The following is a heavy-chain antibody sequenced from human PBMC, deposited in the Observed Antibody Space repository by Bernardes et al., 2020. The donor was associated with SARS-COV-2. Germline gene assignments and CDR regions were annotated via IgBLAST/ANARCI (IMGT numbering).Heavy chain of an antibody. D-gene: IGHD6-13*01. V-gene: IGHV4-59*01. CDR1: GGSISSYY. CDR2: IYYSGST. Sequence: SETLSLTCTVSGGSISSYYWSWIRQPPGKGLEWIGYIYYSGSTNYNPSLKSRVTISVDTSKNQFSLKLSSVTAADTAVYYCASRPPQLAAAGPDDYYYSYYMDVWGKGTTVTVSS. J-gene: IGHJ6*03. CDR3: ASRPPQLAAAGPDDYYYSYYMDV.